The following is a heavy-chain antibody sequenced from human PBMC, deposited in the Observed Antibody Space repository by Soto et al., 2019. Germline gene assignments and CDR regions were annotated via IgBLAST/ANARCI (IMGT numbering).Heavy chain of an antibody. Sequence: QVQLVESGGGVVQPGRSLRLSCAASGFTFSSYGMHWVRQAPGKGLEWVAVISYDGSNKYYADSVKGRFTISRDNSKNTLYLQMNSLRAEDTAVYYCAKDRDYGDSVGAFDIWGQGTMVTVSS. CDR3: AKDRDYGDSVGAFDI. J-gene: IGHJ3*02. CDR2: ISYDGSNK. V-gene: IGHV3-30*18. D-gene: IGHD4-17*01. CDR1: GFTFSSYG.